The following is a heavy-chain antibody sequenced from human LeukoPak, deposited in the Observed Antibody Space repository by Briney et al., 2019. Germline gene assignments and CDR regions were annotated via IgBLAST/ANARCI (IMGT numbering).Heavy chain of an antibody. V-gene: IGHV3-30*02. J-gene: IGHJ6*03. CDR3: AKDFEEITAAPDGSYYYYYMDV. CDR2: IWYGGSNK. D-gene: IGHD1-14*01. Sequence: GGSLRLSCAASGFTFSSYWMSWVRQAPGKGLEWVAVIWYGGSNKYYADSVKGRFTISRDNSKNTLYLQMNSLRAEDTAVYYCAKDFEEITAAPDGSYYYYYMDVWGKGTTVTVSS. CDR1: GFTFSSYW.